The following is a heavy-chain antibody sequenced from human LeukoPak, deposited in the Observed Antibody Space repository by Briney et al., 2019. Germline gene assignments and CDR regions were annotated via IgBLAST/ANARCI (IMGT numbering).Heavy chain of an antibody. D-gene: IGHD3-10*01. CDR3: ARDRFGENWFDP. J-gene: IGHJ5*02. Sequence: ASVKVSCKASGYTFTSYGISWVRQAPGQGLEWMGWISAYNGNTNYAQNLQGRVTMTTDTSTSTAYMELRSLRSDDTAVYYCARDRFGENWFDPWGQGTLVTVSS. V-gene: IGHV1-18*01. CDR1: GYTFTSYG. CDR2: ISAYNGNT.